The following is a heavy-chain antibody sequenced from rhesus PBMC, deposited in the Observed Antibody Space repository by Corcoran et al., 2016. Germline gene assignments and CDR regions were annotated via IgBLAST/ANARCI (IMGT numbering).Heavy chain of an antibody. D-gene: IGHD1-44*02. CDR2: IYGSGSRT. V-gene: IGHV4S11*01. CDR3: ARGGGGATATGWDS. Sequence: QVQLQESGPGLVKPLETLSLTCAVSGASINSNYWSWIRQPPGKGLEWIGFIYGSGSRTNYNPSLKSRVTLSVDASKNQFSLKLTSVTAADTAVYYCARGGGGATATGWDSWGQGVLVTVSS. J-gene: IGHJ4*01. CDR1: GASINSNY.